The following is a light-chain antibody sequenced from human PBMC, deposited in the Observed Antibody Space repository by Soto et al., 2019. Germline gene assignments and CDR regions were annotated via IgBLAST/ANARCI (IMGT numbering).Light chain of an antibody. J-gene: IGKJ5*01. V-gene: IGKV3-15*01. CDR1: QSVSSS. CDR2: DTS. Sequence: EIVLKKYPGTLSLSPGGRATLSCRASQSVSSSSLAWYQQKPGQAPRLLIYDTSTRATGIPARFSGSGSGTEFTLTISSLQSEDFAVYYCQQYNTWTSITFGQGTRLEIK. CDR3: QQYNTWTSIT.